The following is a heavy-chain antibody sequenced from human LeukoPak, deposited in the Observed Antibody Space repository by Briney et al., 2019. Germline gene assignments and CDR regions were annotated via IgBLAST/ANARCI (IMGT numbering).Heavy chain of an antibody. Sequence: SETLSLTCTVSGGSISSSSYYWGWIRQPPGKGLEWIGSIYYSGSTYYNPSLKSRVTISVDTSKHQFSLKLSSVTAADTAVYYCARDRTPIQLWLPNWFDPWGQGTLVTVSS. CDR2: IYYSGST. CDR1: GGSISSSSYY. J-gene: IGHJ5*02. D-gene: IGHD5-18*01. CDR3: ARDRTPIQLWLPNWFDP. V-gene: IGHV4-39*07.